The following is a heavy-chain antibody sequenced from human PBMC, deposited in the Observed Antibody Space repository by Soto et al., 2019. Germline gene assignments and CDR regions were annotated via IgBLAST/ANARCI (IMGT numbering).Heavy chain of an antibody. CDR1: GGSISSGGSY. CDR3: ARGFGGSSSWFDP. J-gene: IGHJ5*02. D-gene: IGHD3-3*01. V-gene: IGHV4-31*03. CDR2: IFYSDST. Sequence: PSETLSLTCTVSGGSISSGGSYWSWIRQRPGKGLEWIGYIFYSDSTNYTPSLKGRVAILADTSKNQFTLKLSSVTAADTAVYYCARGFGGSSSWFDPWGQGTLVTVS.